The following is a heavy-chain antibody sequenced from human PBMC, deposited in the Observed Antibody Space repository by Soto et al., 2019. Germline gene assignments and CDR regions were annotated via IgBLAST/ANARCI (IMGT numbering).Heavy chain of an antibody. Sequence: PGGSLRLSCAASGFTFSSYAMSWVRQAPGKGLEWVSAISGSGGSTYYADSVKGRFTISRDNSKNTLYLQMNSLRAEDTAVYYCAKDLRGSSWFVNYFDYWGQGTLVTVSS. CDR1: GFTFSSYA. D-gene: IGHD6-13*01. CDR3: AKDLRGSSWFVNYFDY. CDR2: ISGSGGST. J-gene: IGHJ4*02. V-gene: IGHV3-23*01.